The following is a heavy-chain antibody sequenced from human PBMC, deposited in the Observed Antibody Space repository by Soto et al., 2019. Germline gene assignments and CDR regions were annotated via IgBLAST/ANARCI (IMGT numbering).Heavy chain of an antibody. CDR2: ISYDGSNK. Sequence: GGSLRLSCAASGFTFSSYGMHWVRQAPGKGLEWVAVISYDGSNKYYADSVKGRFTISRDNSKNTLYLQMNSLRAEDTAVYYCAKDHSVLRFLEWFHDAFDIWGQGTMVTVSS. D-gene: IGHD3-3*01. CDR1: GFTFSSYG. V-gene: IGHV3-30*18. CDR3: AKDHSVLRFLEWFHDAFDI. J-gene: IGHJ3*02.